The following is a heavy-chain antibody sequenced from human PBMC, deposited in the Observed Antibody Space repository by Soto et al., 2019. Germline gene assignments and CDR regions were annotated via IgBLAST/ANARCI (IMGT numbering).Heavy chain of an antibody. V-gene: IGHV3-23*01. CDR1: GFTFTRYS. CDR2: ISGSGGST. Sequence: GGSLRLSCAASGFTFTRYSMNWVRQAPGKGLEWVSAISGSGGSTYYADSVKGRFTISRDNSKNTLYLQMNSLRAEDTAVYYCAKDEPGYSSSCRSCDYWGQGTLVTVS. CDR3: AKDEPGYSSSCRSCDY. J-gene: IGHJ4*02. D-gene: IGHD6-13*01.